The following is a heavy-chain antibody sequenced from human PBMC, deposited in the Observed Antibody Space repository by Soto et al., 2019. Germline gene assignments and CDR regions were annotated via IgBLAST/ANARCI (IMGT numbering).Heavy chain of an antibody. D-gene: IGHD4-17*01. CDR1: GGSISSSNW. V-gene: IGHV4-4*02. CDR2: IYHSGST. J-gene: IGHJ5*02. Sequence: SETLCLTCAVSGGSISSSNWGSWVRKPPGKGLEWIGEIYHSGSTNYNPSLKSRVTISVDKSKNQFSLKLSSVTAADMAVYYCARVWTTVTNWFDPWGQGTLVTVSS. CDR3: ARVWTTVTNWFDP.